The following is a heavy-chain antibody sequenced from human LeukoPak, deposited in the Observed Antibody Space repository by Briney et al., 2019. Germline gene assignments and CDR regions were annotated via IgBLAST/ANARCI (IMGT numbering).Heavy chain of an antibody. V-gene: IGHV1-18*01. J-gene: IGHJ5*02. CDR3: ARVTYDFWSGYYMPDDP. D-gene: IGHD3-3*01. CDR2: ISIYNGNT. Sequence: ASVKVSCKASGYTFTNYGISWVRQAPGQGLEWMGWISIYNGNTDYAQKLRGRVTMTPDTSTSTAYIELRSLRSDDTAVYDGARVTYDFWSGYYMPDDPWGQGTLVTVSS. CDR1: GYTFTNYG.